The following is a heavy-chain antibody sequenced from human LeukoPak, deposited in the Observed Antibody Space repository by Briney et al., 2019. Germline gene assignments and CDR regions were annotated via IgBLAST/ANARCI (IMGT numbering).Heavy chain of an antibody. CDR1: GFTFSSYA. J-gene: IGHJ4*02. CDR2: ISGGGST. Sequence: GGSLRLSCAASGFTFSSYAMSWVRQAPGKGLEWVSTISGGGSTYNADSVKGRFTVSRDNFKNTLYLQMNSLRAEDTAVYYCAKDEYSGSYYEDYWGQGTLVTVSS. D-gene: IGHD1-26*01. CDR3: AKDEYSGSYYEDY. V-gene: IGHV3-23*01.